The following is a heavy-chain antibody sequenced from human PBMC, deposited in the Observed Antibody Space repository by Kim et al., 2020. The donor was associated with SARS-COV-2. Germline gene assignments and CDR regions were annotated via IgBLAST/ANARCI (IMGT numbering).Heavy chain of an antibody. CDR1: GFTFSNYW. J-gene: IGHJ4*02. CDR3: ARDLRGGGVAND. Sequence: GGSLRLSCVTSGFTFSNYWMNWVRQAPGKGLEWVANIKRDGNEEHYVDSVRGRFTISRDNARNSLYLQMNSLSAEDTAVYYCARDLRGGGVANDWGQGTLVIVSS. V-gene: IGHV3-7*03. D-gene: IGHD3-16*01. CDR2: IKRDGNEE.